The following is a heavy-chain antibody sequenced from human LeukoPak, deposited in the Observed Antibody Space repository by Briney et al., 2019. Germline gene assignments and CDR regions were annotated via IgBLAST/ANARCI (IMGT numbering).Heavy chain of an antibody. J-gene: IGHJ3*02. CDR1: GFTFSSYW. V-gene: IGHV3-7*01. CDR2: IKQDGSEK. D-gene: IGHD3-22*01. CDR3: ARDTGTADSSGYYPDAFET. Sequence: GGSLRLSCAASGFTFSSYWMSWVRQAPGKGLEWVANIKQDGSEKYYVDSVKGRFTISRDNAKNSLYLQMNSLRAEDTAVYYCARDTGTADSSGYYPDAFETWGQGTMVTVSS.